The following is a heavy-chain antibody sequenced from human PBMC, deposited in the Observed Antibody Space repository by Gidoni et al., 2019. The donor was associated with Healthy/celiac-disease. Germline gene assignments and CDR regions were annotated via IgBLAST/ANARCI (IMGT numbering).Heavy chain of an antibody. V-gene: IGHV3-33*01. CDR2: IWYDGSNK. Sequence: QVQLVESGGGVVQPGRSLGLSCAASGFTFSSYGMHWVRQAPGKGLEWVAVIWYDGSNKYYADSVKGRFTISRDNSKNTLYLQMNSLRAEDTAVYYCARGLGDFWSGCDYWGQGTLVTVSS. D-gene: IGHD3-3*01. J-gene: IGHJ4*02. CDR3: ARGLGDFWSGCDY. CDR1: GFTFSSYG.